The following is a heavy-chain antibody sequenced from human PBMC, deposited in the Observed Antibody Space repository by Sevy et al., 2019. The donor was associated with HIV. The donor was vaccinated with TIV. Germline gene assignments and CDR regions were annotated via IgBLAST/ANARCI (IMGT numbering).Heavy chain of an antibody. CDR2: ISSSGSTI. J-gene: IGHJ3*02. CDR1: GFTFSDYY. D-gene: IGHD2-21*01. V-gene: IGHV3-11*04. Sequence: GGSLRLSCAASGFTFSDYYMSWIRQAPGKGLEWVSYISSSGSTIYYADSVKDRFTISRDNAKNSLYLQMNSLRAEDTAVYYCAGIGFSDAFDIWGQGTMVTVSS. CDR3: AGIGFSDAFDI.